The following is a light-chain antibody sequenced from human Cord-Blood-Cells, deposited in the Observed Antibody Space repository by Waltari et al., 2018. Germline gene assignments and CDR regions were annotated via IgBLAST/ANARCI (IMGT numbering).Light chain of an antibody. CDR2: RNN. V-gene: IGLV1-47*01. Sequence: QSVLTQPPTASATPGHRVTISSSGRSSNIGSRYSYWYQQLPGPAPQLLIYRNNQRPSGVPDRFSGSKSGTSASLAISGLRSEDEADYYCAAWDDSLSGHWVFGGGTKLTVL. J-gene: IGLJ3*02. CDR3: AAWDDSLSGHWV. CDR1: SSNIGSRY.